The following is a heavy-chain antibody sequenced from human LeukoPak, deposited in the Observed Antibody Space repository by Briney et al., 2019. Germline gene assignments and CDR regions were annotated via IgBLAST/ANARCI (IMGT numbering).Heavy chain of an antibody. D-gene: IGHD3-10*01. CDR3: ARVAKYYYGSETYYFFEH. CDR1: GFTFSDYY. Sequence: GGSLRLSCAASGFTFSDYYMSWIRQAPGKGLEWVSYISSSGSTIYYADSVKGRFTISRDNAKNSLYLQMNSLRVEDTAVYYCARVAKYYYGSETYYFFEHWGQGTPVTASS. J-gene: IGHJ4*02. CDR2: ISSSGSTI. V-gene: IGHV3-11*04.